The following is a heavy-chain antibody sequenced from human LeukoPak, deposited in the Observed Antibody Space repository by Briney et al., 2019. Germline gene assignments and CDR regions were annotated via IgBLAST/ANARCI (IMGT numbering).Heavy chain of an antibody. D-gene: IGHD3-22*01. CDR1: GASISGPY. J-gene: IGHJ4*02. CDR2: VYSSGST. V-gene: IGHV4-4*09. Sequence: KPSETLSLTCTVSGASISGPYWNWVRQPPGRGLEWIGYVYSSGSTDYNPSLKSRVVISVDASKNQFSLKLTSVTAADTAVYYCANSYDSKIVPFDNWGQGALVTVSS. CDR3: ANSYDSKIVPFDN.